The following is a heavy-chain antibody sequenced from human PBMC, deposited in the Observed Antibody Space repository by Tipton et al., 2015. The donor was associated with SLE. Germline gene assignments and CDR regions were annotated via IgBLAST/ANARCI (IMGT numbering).Heavy chain of an antibody. CDR2: IFYSGDT. D-gene: IGHD2-15*01. CDR1: GGSINSGY. Sequence: GLVKPSQTLSLTCTVSGGSINSGYWGWVRQPPGKGLEWIGHIFYSGDTTYNPSLKSRATISVDPAKNEFSLKLTSVTAADTAVYYCARGKLTWRGAIIGADVWGQGTTVNVSS. J-gene: IGHJ6*02. CDR3: ARGKLTWRGAIIGADV. V-gene: IGHV4-59*08.